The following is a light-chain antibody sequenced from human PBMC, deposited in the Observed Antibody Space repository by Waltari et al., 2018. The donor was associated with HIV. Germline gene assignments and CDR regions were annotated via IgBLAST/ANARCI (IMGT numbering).Light chain of an antibody. CDR1: SRDVWRYHL. V-gene: IGLV2-23*02. CDR2: EVS. CDR3: CSYAGSSTFVV. Sequence: SALTQPASVPGSPGQPITISCTGTSRDVWRYHLVSSYQQHPGKAPKLMIYEVSKRPSGVSNRFSGSKSGNTASLTISGLQAEDEADYYCCSYAGSSTFVVFGGGTKLTVL. J-gene: IGLJ2*01.